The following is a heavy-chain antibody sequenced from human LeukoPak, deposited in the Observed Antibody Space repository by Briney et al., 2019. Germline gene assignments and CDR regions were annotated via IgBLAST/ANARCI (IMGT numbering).Heavy chain of an antibody. J-gene: IGHJ6*03. CDR1: GGSFSGYY. CDR3: ARSSSIAARRYYYYYMDV. V-gene: IGHV4-34*01. D-gene: IGHD6-6*01. CDR2: INHSGST. Sequence: SETLSLTCAVYGGSFSGYYWSWIRQPPGKGLEWIGEINHSGSTNYNPSLKSRVTISVDTSKNQFSLKLSSVTAADTAVYYCARSSSIAARRYYYYYMDVWGKGTTVTVS.